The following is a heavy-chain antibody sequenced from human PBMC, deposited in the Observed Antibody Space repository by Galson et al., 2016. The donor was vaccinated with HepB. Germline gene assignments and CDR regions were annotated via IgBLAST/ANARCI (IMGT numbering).Heavy chain of an antibody. V-gene: IGHV1-46*01. D-gene: IGHD3-10*01. CDR2: IDRSGDGT. J-gene: IGHJ4*02. CDR3: ARGDGRRAGESY. Sequence: SVKVSCKASGFTFTNYNIHWVRQAPGQGLEWVGRIDRSGDGTRYAQRFQGRVTMTRDTSTSTVYMELNSLTFEDTAVYYCARGDGRRAGESYWGQGTLVTGSS. CDR1: GFTFTNYN.